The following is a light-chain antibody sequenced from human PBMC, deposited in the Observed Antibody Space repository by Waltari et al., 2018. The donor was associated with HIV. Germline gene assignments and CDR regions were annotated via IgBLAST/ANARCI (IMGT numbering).Light chain of an antibody. V-gene: IGLV1-47*01. CDR3: TGWDASLSEYV. Sequence: QSVLTQPPSASGTPGQRVTISCSGSYSNIGSDHVYWYQHLPGTAPKLLIYKNIQRPSGVPDRFSGSKSGASAYLAISGLRSEDEADYYCTGWDASLSEYVFGPGTRVTV. CDR1: YSNIGSDH. CDR2: KNI. J-gene: IGLJ1*01.